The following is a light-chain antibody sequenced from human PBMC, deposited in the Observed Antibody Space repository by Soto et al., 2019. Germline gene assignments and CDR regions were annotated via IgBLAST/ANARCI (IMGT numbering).Light chain of an antibody. CDR2: GAS. CDR3: QQSFTTPYT. J-gene: IGKJ2*01. Sequence: DIQMTQSPSSLSASVGDRVTITCRASQSVRTYLNWYQRKPGKAPKVLIYGASALQSGVPSRFSGSGSGTDFPLPVSSLQPEDFATYYCQQSFTTPYTFGQGTKLEIK. V-gene: IGKV1-39*01. CDR1: QSVRTY.